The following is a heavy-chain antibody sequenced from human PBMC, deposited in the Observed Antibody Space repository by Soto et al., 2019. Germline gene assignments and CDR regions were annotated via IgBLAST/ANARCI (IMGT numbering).Heavy chain of an antibody. J-gene: IGHJ1*01. V-gene: IGHV3-11*01. CDR1: GFTFRDYD. CDR3: ARKGPMAALPKH. D-gene: IGHD6-6*01. Sequence: QVQLVESGGGLVRPGGSLRLSCAASGFTFRDYDMSWIRQAPGKGLECVSCISSSGTATYYADSVKGRFTISRDNAKNSLDVEMNRLRVEDTAVYYCARKGPMAALPKHWGQGTLVTVSS. CDR2: ISSSGTAT.